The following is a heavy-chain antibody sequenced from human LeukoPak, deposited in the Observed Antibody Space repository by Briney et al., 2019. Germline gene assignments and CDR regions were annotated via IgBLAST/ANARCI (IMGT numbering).Heavy chain of an antibody. CDR3: ASRQYDSSGYYPFGY. V-gene: IGHV3-21*01. Sequence: GGSLRLSCAASGFTFSTYTMNWVRQAPGKGLEWVSSISSDSAYIFYADSVKGRFTISRDNAKSSLYLQMNSLRAEDTAVYYCASRQYDSSGYYPFGYWGQGTLATVSS. CDR1: GFTFSTYT. D-gene: IGHD3-22*01. CDR2: ISSDSAYI. J-gene: IGHJ4*02.